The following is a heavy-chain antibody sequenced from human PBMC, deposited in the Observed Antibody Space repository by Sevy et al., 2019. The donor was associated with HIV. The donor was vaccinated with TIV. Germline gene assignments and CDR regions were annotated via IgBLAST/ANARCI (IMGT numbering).Heavy chain of an antibody. CDR2: IKSKTDGGTT. CDR3: TTDLGHTYYDFWSGYYTGGDAFDI. V-gene: IGHV3-15*01. D-gene: IGHD3-3*01. J-gene: IGHJ3*02. CDR1: GFTFSNAW. Sequence: GGSLRLSCAASGFTFSNAWMSWVRQAPGKGLEWVGRIKSKTDGGTTDYAAPVKGRFTISRDDSKNRVYLQMNSLKTGDTAVYYCTTDLGHTYYDFWSGYYTGGDAFDIWGQGTMVTVSS.